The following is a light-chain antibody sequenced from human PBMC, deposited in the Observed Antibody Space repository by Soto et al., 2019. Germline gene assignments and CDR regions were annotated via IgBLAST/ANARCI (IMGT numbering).Light chain of an antibody. Sequence: EIVLTQSPDTLSLSPGERATLSCRASQRVTNSYSAWYQQKPGQAPRLLIYYASSRATGIPDRFSGSGSGTDFTLTIRRLEPEDFAVYYCQQYGSSYTFGQGTKLEIK. CDR2: YAS. V-gene: IGKV3-20*01. CDR3: QQYGSSYT. J-gene: IGKJ2*01. CDR1: QRVTNSY.